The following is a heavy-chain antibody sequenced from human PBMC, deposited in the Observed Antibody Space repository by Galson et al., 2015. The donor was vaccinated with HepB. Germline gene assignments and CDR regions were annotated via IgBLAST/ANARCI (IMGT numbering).Heavy chain of an antibody. Sequence: SLRLSCAASGFTFSSYAMSWVRQAPGKGLEWVSAISGSGGSTYYADSVKGRFTISRDNSKNTLYLQMNSLRAEDTAVYYCAKDNHGDKFYYGSGSYYWSDYWGQGTLVTVSS. V-gene: IGHV3-23*01. J-gene: IGHJ4*02. D-gene: IGHD3-10*01. CDR3: AKDNHGDKFYYGSGSYYWSDY. CDR2: ISGSGGST. CDR1: GFTFSSYA.